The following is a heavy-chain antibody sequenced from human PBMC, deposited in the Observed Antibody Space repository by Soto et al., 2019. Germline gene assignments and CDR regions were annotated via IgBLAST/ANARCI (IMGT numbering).Heavy chain of an antibody. CDR2: INPNSGGT. J-gene: IGHJ4*02. Sequence: GASVKVSCKASGYTFTGYYMHWVRQAPGQGLEWMGWINPNSGGTNYAQKFQGRVTMTRDTSISTAYMELSRLRPDDTAVYYCARDIRYNWNYLLHWGQGTLVTVSS. D-gene: IGHD1-7*01. V-gene: IGHV1-2*02. CDR3: ARDIRYNWNYLLH. CDR1: GYTFTGYY.